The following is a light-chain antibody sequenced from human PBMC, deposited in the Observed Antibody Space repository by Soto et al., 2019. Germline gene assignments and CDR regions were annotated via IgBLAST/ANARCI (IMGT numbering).Light chain of an antibody. CDR2: GAS. Sequence: EIVLTQSPGTLSLSPGERATLSCRASQSVSSSYLAWYQQKPGQAPRILIYGASSRATGIPDRFSGSGSGTDFTRTISRLEPEDFAVYYCQQYGSSPRVTFGGGTKVEIK. CDR1: QSVSSSY. J-gene: IGKJ4*02. CDR3: QQYGSSPRVT. V-gene: IGKV3-20*01.